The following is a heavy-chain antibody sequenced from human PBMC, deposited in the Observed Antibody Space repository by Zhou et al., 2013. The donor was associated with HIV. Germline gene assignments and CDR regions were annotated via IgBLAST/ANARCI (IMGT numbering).Heavy chain of an antibody. V-gene: IGHV4-59*11. CDR3: ARDFYDNNGY. D-gene: IGHD3-22*01. CDR1: GGSINNHY. J-gene: IGHJ1*01. CDR2: ISHSGNT. Sequence: QVQLQESGPGLVKPSETLSLTCTVSGGSINNHYWSWIRQPPGKGLEWIGFISHSGNTSYNPSLKSRVTISVDTSKNQFSLKMSSVTAADTAVYYCARDFYDNNGYWGQGTLVTVSS.